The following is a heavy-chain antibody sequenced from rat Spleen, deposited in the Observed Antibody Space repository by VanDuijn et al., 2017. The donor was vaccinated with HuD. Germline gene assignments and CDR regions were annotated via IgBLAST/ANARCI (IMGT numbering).Heavy chain of an antibody. CDR1: GFTFRDYA. Sequence: EVQLVESGGGLVQPGRSLKLSCAASGFTFRDYAMAWVRQAPKKGLEWVATIIYDGSNTYYRDSVKGRFTISRDNAKSTLYLQMDSLRSEDTATYYCARSDGTHYYLPFANWGQGTLVTVSS. D-gene: IGHD1-12*02. CDR2: IIYDGSNT. J-gene: IGHJ3*01. V-gene: IGHV5-17*01. CDR3: ARSDGTHYYLPFAN.